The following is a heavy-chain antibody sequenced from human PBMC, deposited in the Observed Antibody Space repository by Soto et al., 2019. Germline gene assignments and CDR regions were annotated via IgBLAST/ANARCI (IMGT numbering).Heavy chain of an antibody. CDR2: IYYSGST. Sequence: QVQLQESGPGLVKPSETLSLTCTVSGGSISSYYWNWIRQPPGKGLEWIGSIYYSGSTNYNPSLKSGVTISVDTSKNQFSLKLSSVVAADTAVYYCARRAVTSPYYYYYMDVWGKGTTVTVSS. V-gene: IGHV4-59*08. D-gene: IGHD4-17*01. J-gene: IGHJ6*03. CDR3: ARRAVTSPYYYYYMDV. CDR1: GGSISSYY.